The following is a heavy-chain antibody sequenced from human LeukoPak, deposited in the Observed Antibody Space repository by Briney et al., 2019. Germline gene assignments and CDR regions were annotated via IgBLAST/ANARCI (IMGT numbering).Heavy chain of an antibody. CDR1: GGSISSVSYY. J-gene: IGHJ4*02. V-gene: IGHV4-39*01. CDR3: GLRYFDWLLGGPDY. Sequence: PSETLSLTCTVSGGSISSVSYYWSWIREPAGKGLEWIGSIYYSGSTYYNPSLKSRVTISVDTSKNQFSLKLSSVTAADTAVYYCGLRYFDWLLGGPDYWGQGTLVTVSS. D-gene: IGHD3-9*01. CDR2: IYYSGST.